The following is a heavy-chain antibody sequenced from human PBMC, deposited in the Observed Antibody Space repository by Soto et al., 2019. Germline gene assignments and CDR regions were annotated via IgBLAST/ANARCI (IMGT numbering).Heavy chain of an antibody. Sequence: GSLRLSCAGSGFTFGDSYMSWIRQAPGKGLEWLSYISPGSRYPDYADSVKGRFTISRDNAKRSLYLQMMRLTAEDTAIYYCVRGGGGGLFDPWGQGTMVTVSS. CDR3: VRGGGGGLFDP. CDR1: GFTFGDSY. J-gene: IGHJ5*02. D-gene: IGHD2-15*01. CDR2: ISPGSRYP. V-gene: IGHV3-11*06.